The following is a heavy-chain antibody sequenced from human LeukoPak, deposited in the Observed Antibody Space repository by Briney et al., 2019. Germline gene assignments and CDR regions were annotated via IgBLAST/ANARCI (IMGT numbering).Heavy chain of an antibody. Sequence: GGSLRLSCAASGFTVSTKYMSWVRQPPGKGLERVSIIYTGDGTYYADSVKGRFTISRDISKNTVYLQMNSLRAEDTAVYYCARENGGNSWDYWGQGILVTVSS. V-gene: IGHV3-66*01. J-gene: IGHJ4*02. D-gene: IGHD4-23*01. CDR2: IYTGDGT. CDR3: ARENGGNSWDY. CDR1: GFTVSTKY.